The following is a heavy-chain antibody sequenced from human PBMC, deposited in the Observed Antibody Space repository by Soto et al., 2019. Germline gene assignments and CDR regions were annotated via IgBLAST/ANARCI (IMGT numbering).Heavy chain of an antibody. Sequence: SETLSLTCTVSGGSISSSSYYWGWIRQPPGKGLEWIGSIYYSGSTHYNPSLKSRVTISVDTSKNQFSLKLSSVTAADTAVYYCARHISGGTLNWFDPWGQGTLVTVSS. D-gene: IGHD2-15*01. CDR1: GGSISSSSYY. CDR3: ARHISGGTLNWFDP. J-gene: IGHJ5*02. V-gene: IGHV4-39*01. CDR2: IYYSGST.